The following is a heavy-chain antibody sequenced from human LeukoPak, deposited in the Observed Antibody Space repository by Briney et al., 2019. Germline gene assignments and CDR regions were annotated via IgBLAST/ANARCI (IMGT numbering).Heavy chain of an antibody. CDR2: ISSSRRTI. Sequence: GGSLRLSCAASGFTFSSYNINWVRQAPGKGLEWVSYISSSRRTISYADSVKGRFTISRDNAKNSLYLQMNSLRAEDTAVYYCARHLTAASYYFDYWGQGTLVTVSS. J-gene: IGHJ4*02. CDR1: GFTFSSYN. V-gene: IGHV3-48*01. CDR3: ARHLTAASYYFDY. D-gene: IGHD3-9*01.